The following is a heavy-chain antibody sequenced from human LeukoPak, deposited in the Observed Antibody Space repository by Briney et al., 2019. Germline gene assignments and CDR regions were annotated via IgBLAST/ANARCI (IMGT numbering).Heavy chain of an antibody. J-gene: IGHJ4*02. V-gene: IGHV4-59*01. CDR2: LYYSGGT. D-gene: IGHD5-24*01. CDR3: TRRCKDAYTLYCFDY. CDR1: GVSINSYY. Sequence: SETLSLTCTVSGVSINSYYWSWNRQPPGKGLEWIGHLYYSGGTNYNAALQSRVTISVDTSKSQFSLKLSSVTAADTAVYYCTRRCKDAYTLYCFDYWGQGTLVTVSS.